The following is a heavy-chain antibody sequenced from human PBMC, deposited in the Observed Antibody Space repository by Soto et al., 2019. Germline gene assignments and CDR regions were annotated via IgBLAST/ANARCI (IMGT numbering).Heavy chain of an antibody. CDR1: GGSLRRYS. J-gene: IGHJ4*02. CDR3: AGGGYPSSDD. V-gene: IGHV4-59*01. D-gene: IGHD5-12*01. CDR2: FFYSGST. Sequence: QVQLQESGPGLVKPSETLSLTCTVSGGSLRRYSWSWIRQPPGKGLEWIGYFFYSGSTNYNPSLKSRVTIAVDTAKNQYTLKRNSVTAAETAVYYCAGGGYPSSDDWGQGTLGTVSS.